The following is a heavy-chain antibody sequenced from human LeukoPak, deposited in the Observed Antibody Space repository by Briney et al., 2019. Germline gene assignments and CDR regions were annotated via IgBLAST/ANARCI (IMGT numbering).Heavy chain of an antibody. V-gene: IGHV3-9*01. J-gene: IGHJ4*02. CDR2: ISWNSDKI. CDR3: VKAITGTTGGYYFDF. Sequence: GGSLRLSCVASGFTFDDYAMPWVRQGPGKGLEWVSGISWNSDKIGYADSVKGRFTISRDNAKDSLFLQMNSLRAEDTALYYCVKAITGTTGGYYFDFWGQGTLVTVSS. CDR1: GFTFDDYA. D-gene: IGHD1-20*01.